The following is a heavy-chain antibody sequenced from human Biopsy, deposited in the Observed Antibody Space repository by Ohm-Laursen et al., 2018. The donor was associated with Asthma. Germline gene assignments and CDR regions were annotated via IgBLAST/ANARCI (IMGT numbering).Heavy chain of an antibody. CDR3: VRGSSSWHHGPFHYYYGMDV. D-gene: IGHD6-13*01. CDR1: GGYMRSGNYY. V-gene: IGHV4-39*01. J-gene: IGHJ6*02. Sequence: GTLSPTCRLSSGSGGYMRSGNYYWGWIRQPPGKGLEWIGSIYYSGTTYYNPSLESRVTVSTDTSKNQFSLKLSSVTAADTAVYYCVRGSSSWHHGPFHYYYGMDVWGQGTTATVSS. CDR2: IYYSGTT.